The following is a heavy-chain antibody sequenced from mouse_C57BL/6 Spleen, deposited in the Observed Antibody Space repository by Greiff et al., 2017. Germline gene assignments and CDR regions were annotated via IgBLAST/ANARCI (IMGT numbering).Heavy chain of an antibody. Sequence: QVQLQQPGPELVKPGASVKISCKASGYAFSSSWMNWVKQRPGKGLEWIGRIYPGDGDTNYNGKFKGKATLTADKSSSTAYMQLSSLTSEDSAVYFCAKDYYGSSYYAMDYWGQGTSVTVSS. V-gene: IGHV1-82*01. CDR1: GYAFSSSW. D-gene: IGHD1-1*01. CDR3: AKDYYGSSYYAMDY. J-gene: IGHJ4*01. CDR2: IYPGDGDT.